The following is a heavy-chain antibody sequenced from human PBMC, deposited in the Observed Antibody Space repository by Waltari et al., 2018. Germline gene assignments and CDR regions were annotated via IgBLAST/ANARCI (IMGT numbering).Heavy chain of an antibody. V-gene: IGHV3-74*01. CDR1: GFTFSRYW. Sequence: EEQLVESGGGLVQPGESLRLSCAASGFTFSRYWMDWVRQAPGKGLVWFSRINSDGRSTIYAESVKGRFTISRDNAKNTLYVQMNRLRAEDTAVYYCARVATKTYSSPVPGRPYYYGMDVWGQGTTVTVSS. CDR3: ARVATKTYSSPVPGRPYYYGMDV. CDR2: INSDGRST. D-gene: IGHD6-13*01. J-gene: IGHJ6*02.